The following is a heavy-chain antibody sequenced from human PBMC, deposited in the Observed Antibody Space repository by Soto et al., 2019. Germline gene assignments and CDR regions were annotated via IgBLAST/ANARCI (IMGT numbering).Heavy chain of an antibody. CDR3: SRGDATKIVVTTYYGMDV. Sequence: QVQLVRSGAEVKKPGSSVRVSCKASGGTLRKYGISWVRQAPGQGLEWMGGIIPVFGTANYAQKFQGRVTITADESTSTVYMDVTSLRSEDTAVYYCSRGDATKIVVTTYYGMDVWGQGTTVTVSS. CDR2: IIPVFGTA. V-gene: IGHV1-69*12. D-gene: IGHD4-17*01. J-gene: IGHJ6*02. CDR1: GGTLRKYG.